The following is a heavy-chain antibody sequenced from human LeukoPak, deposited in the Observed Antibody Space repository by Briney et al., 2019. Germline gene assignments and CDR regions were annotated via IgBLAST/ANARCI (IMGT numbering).Heavy chain of an antibody. Sequence: GGSLRLSCAASGFTFSSYGMHWVRRAPGKGLEWVAFIRYDGSNKYYGDSVKGRFTISRDNSKNTLYLQMNSLRVEDTAVYYCAKDYYDSSGVDYWGQGTLVTVSS. CDR3: AKDYYDSSGVDY. J-gene: IGHJ4*02. D-gene: IGHD3-22*01. V-gene: IGHV3-30*02. CDR1: GFTFSSYG. CDR2: IRYDGSNK.